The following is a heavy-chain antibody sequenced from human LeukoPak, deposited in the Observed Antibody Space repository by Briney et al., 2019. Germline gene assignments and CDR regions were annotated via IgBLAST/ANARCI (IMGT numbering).Heavy chain of an antibody. CDR2: INPSGGST. V-gene: IGHV1-46*01. CDR3: ARENPAAVPFDY. J-gene: IGHJ4*02. Sequence: ASVKVSCKASGYTFTSCYMHWVRQAPGQGLEWMGIINPSGGSTSYAQKFQGRVTMTRDTSTSTVYMELSSLRSEDTAVYYCARENPAAVPFDYWGQGTLVTVSS. D-gene: IGHD6-13*01. CDR1: GYTFTSCY.